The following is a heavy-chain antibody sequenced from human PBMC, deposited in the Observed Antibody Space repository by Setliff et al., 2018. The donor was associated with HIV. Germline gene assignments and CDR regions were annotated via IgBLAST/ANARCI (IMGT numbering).Heavy chain of an antibody. CDR1: GGSISSGSYY. V-gene: IGHV4-61*09. Sequence: PSETLSLTCTVSGGSISSGSYYWSWIRQPAGKGLEWIGHIYTSGSTNYNPSLKSRVTISVDTSKNQFSLKLSSVTAADTAVYYCAREGYRYGSEYFDYWGQGTLVTVSS. D-gene: IGHD5-18*01. CDR3: AREGYRYGSEYFDY. CDR2: IYTSGST. J-gene: IGHJ4*02.